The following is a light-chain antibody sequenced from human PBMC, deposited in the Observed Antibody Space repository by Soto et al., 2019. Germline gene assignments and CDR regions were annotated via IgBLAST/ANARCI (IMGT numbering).Light chain of an antibody. CDR3: QQYNSYPWT. V-gene: IGKV1-5*03. CDR1: QSISSW. J-gene: IGKJ1*01. CDR2: RAS. Sequence: DIQMTQAPSTVCASVGDRVTITCLASQSISSWLAWYQQKPGKAPKLLIYRASSLESGVPSRFSGSGSGTEFTLTISSLQPDDFAIYYCQQYNSYPWTFGQGTKVDI.